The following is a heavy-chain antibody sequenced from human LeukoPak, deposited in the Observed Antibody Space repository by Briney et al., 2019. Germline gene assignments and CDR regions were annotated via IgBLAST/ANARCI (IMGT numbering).Heavy chain of an antibody. CDR3: AKDPTMIVVVIPDY. CDR1: GFTFSYYA. Sequence: GGSLRLSCAASGFTFSYYAMSWVRQAPGKGLELVSAFRCSGGSTYYADSVKGRFTIFRDNSKKKLYLQMNSLRAEDTAVYYCAKDPTMIVVVIPDYWGQGTLVTVSS. J-gene: IGHJ4*02. CDR2: FRCSGGST. V-gene: IGHV3-23*01. D-gene: IGHD3-22*01.